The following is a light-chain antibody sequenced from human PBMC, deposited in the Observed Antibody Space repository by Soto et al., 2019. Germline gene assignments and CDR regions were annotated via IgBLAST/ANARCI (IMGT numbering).Light chain of an antibody. J-gene: IGLJ1*01. Sequence: QSDLTHPPYAKRSHGQSVSITYNRTSSDVGGYNFVSWYQQHPGKAPKLMIYEVDKRPSGVPDRFSGSKSGNTASLTVSGLQAEEEADYYCISYPGTTSYVFGTGTNVTGL. V-gene: IGLV2-8*02. CDR3: ISYPGTTSYV. CDR1: SSDVGGYNF. CDR2: EVD.